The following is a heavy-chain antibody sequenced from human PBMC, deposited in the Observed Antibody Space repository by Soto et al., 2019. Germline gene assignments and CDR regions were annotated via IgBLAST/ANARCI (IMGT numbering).Heavy chain of an antibody. CDR2: IIPIFGTA. D-gene: IGHD3-10*02. Sequence: SVKVSCKASGSTFGSYSISWGRQAPGQGLEWMGGIIPIFGTANYAQKFQGRVTITADESTSTAYMELSSLRSEDTAVYYCANGASTSSMYNWLDHWGQGTLVTVSS. J-gene: IGHJ5*02. CDR3: ANGASTSSMYNWLDH. V-gene: IGHV1-69*13. CDR1: GSTFGSYS.